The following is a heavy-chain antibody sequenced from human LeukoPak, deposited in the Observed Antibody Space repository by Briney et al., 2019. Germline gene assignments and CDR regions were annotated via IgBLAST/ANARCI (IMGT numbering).Heavy chain of an antibody. Sequence: ASVKVSCKASGGTFSSYAISWVRQAPGQGLEWMGGIIPIFGTANYAQKFQGRVTITADESTSTAYMELSSLRSEDTAVYYCARSPMYGSGSYYKKGYYYYMDVWGKGTTVTVSS. D-gene: IGHD3-10*01. V-gene: IGHV1-69*13. CDR2: IIPIFGTA. CDR3: ARSPMYGSGSYYKKGYYYYMDV. J-gene: IGHJ6*03. CDR1: GGTFSSYA.